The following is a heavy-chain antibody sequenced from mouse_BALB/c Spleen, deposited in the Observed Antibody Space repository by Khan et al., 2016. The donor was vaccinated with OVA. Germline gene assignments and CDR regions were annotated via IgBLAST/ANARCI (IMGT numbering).Heavy chain of an antibody. Sequence: VRPQQSGPELVKPGASVKIPCKASGYPFTDYNMDWVKQSHGKSLEWIGDITPNNGGTIYKQKFKGKATLTVDKSSSTDYMELRSLTSEDTAVHYCARGGFGSPCAYWCQGTLGTVSA. CDR2: ITPNNGGT. V-gene: IGHV1-18*01. CDR3: ARGGFGSPCAY. J-gene: IGHJ3*01. D-gene: IGHD1-1*01. CDR1: GYPFTDYN.